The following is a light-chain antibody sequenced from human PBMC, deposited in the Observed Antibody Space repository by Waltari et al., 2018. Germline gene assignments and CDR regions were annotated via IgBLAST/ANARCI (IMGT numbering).Light chain of an antibody. Sequence: CRASQRVSSSYLAWYQQKPGQAPRLLICGASSRATGIPDRFSGSGSGTDFTLTISRLEPEDFAVYYCQQYGSSPRTFGQGTKVEIK. J-gene: IGKJ1*01. V-gene: IGKV3-20*01. CDR2: GAS. CDR3: QQYGSSPRT. CDR1: QRVSSSY.